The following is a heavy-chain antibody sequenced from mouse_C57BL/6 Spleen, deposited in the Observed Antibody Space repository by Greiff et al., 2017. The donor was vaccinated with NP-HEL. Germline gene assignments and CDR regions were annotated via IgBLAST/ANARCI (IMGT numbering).Heavy chain of an antibody. J-gene: IGHJ4*01. CDR1: GFTFSSYG. V-gene: IGHV5-6*01. Sequence: EVQLVESGGDLVKPGGSLKLSCAASGFTFSSYGMSWVRQTPDKRLEWVATISSGGSYTYYPDSVKGRFTISRDNAKNTLYLQMSSLKSEDTAMYYCARRGITTVKDAMDYWGQGTSVTVSS. D-gene: IGHD1-1*01. CDR3: ARRGITTVKDAMDY. CDR2: ISSGGSYT.